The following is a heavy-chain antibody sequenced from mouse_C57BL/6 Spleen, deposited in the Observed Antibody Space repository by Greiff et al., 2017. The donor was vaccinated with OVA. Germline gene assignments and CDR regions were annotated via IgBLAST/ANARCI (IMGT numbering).Heavy chain of an antibody. CDR2: IYPGDGDT. CDR1: GYAFSSSW. D-gene: IGHD2-2*01. J-gene: IGHJ4*01. Sequence: VQLVESGPELVKPGASVKISCKASGYAFSSSWMNWVKQRPGKGLEWIGRIYPGDGDTNYNGKFKGKATLTADKSSSTAYMQLSSLTSEDSAVYFCARYGYDDYAMDYWGQGTSVTVSS. CDR3: ARYGYDDYAMDY. V-gene: IGHV1-82*01.